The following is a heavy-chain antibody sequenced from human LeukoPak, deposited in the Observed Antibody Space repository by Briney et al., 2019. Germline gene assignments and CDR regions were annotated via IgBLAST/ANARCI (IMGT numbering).Heavy chain of an antibody. CDR1: ALTFISYA. J-gene: IGHJ4*02. D-gene: IGHD3-10*01. CDR2: ISGSGGST. V-gene: IGHV3-23*01. CDR3: AKGTTYYYGSGSSHFDY. Sequence: PGRSLRLSCAASALTFISYATSSVRHAPGKRLEWVSAISGSGGSTYYADSVKGRFTISRDNSKNTLYLQMNSLRAEVTAVYYCAKGTTYYYGSGSSHFDYWGQGTLVTVSS.